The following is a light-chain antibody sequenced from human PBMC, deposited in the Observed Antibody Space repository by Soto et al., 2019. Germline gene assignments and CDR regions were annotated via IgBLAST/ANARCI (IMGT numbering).Light chain of an antibody. J-gene: IGKJ1*01. CDR3: QQYGSSPRT. CDR1: QSVINN. Sequence: EILMTQSPATLSVSPGESATLSCRASQSVINNLAWYQQKPGQAPRLLIYGASSRATGIPDRFSGSGSGTDFTLTISRPEPEDFAVYYCQQYGSSPRTFGQGTKVDIK. V-gene: IGKV3-20*01. CDR2: GAS.